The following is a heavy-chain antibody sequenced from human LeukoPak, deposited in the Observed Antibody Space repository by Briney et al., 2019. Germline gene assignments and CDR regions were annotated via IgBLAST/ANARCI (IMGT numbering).Heavy chain of an antibody. CDR2: ISVSGRSI. Sequence: GGSLRLSCAVSGFTFWTYNMNCVRRSPGKGGEWVTSISVSGRSIYYTDSVKGRFTISRDNAKNSLYPQMNSLRSEDTAVYYCARVLTFSGWFEDYWGQGTLVTVSS. CDR3: ARVLTFSGWFEDY. D-gene: IGHD6-19*01. J-gene: IGHJ4*02. V-gene: IGHV3-48*01. CDR1: GFTFWTYN.